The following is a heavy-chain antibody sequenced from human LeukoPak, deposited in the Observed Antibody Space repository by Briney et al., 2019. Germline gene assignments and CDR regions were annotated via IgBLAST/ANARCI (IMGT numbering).Heavy chain of an antibody. V-gene: IGHV4-38-2*01. CDR1: GYSISSGYY. J-gene: IGHJ6*03. CDR3: ARQGWIQLWLRGYYYYYMDV. D-gene: IGHD5-18*01. CDR2: IYHSGST. Sequence: SETLSLTCAVSGYSISSGYYWGWIRQPPGKGLEWIGSIYHSGSTYYNPSLKSRVTTSVDTSKNQFSLKLSSVTAADTAVYYCARQGWIQLWLRGYYYYYMDVWGKGTTVTVSS.